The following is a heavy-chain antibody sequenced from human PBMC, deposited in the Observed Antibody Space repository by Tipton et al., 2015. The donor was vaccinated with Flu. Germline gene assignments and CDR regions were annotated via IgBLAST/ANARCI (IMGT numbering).Heavy chain of an antibody. Sequence: TLSLTCAVYGGSFSGYYWSWIRQPPGKGLEWIGEITHSGSTTYDPSLKSRVTVSLDKSKNQFSLKLSSVTAADTAVYYCARAGSGWCLFINWGQGTLVTVSS. D-gene: IGHD6-19*01. J-gene: IGHJ4*02. V-gene: IGHV4-34*01. CDR1: GGSFSGYY. CDR2: ITHSGST. CDR3: ARAGSGWCLFIN.